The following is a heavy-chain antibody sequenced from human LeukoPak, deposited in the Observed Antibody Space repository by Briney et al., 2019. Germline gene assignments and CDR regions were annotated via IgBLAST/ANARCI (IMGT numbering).Heavy chain of an antibody. CDR3: ARRGYSYYFDY. V-gene: IGHV4-39*01. CDR1: GGSISSSSYY. D-gene: IGHD5-18*01. J-gene: IGHJ4*02. Sequence: SETLSLTCTVSGGSISSSSYYWGWIRQPPGKGLEWIGSIYYGGSTYYNPSPKSRVTISVDTSKNQFSLKLSSVTAADTAVYYCARRGYSYYFDYWGQGTLVTVSS. CDR2: IYYGGST.